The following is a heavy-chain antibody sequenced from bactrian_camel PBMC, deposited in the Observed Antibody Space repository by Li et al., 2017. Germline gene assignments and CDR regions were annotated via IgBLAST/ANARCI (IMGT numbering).Heavy chain of an antibody. CDR2: IYTGGPAP. Sequence: DVQLVESGGGSVQAGGPLRLSCAASGSAVSNLYMAWFRQAPGKEREGVASIYTGGPAPYYADSVKGRFFISQDTAAKTAYLDMTALKPDDTAMYVCVADRRRRCVLPATDYQGQGTQVTVS. CDR1: GSAVSNLY. D-gene: IGHD4*01. J-gene: IGHJ4*01. V-gene: IGHV3S40*01.